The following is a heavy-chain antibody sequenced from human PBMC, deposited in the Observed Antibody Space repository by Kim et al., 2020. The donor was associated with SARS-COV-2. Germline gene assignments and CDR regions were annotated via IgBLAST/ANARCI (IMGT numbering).Heavy chain of an antibody. Sequence: SETLSLTCAVSGGSISSSNWWSWVRQPPGKGREWMGEINHSGSTTYNPPPKSRGTISVEKSKNKYSLKRSPVTAAEKAGDYYGGKGNARKETHVNNWV. CDR2: INHSGST. CDR1: GGSISSSNW. V-gene: IGHV4-4*02. D-gene: IGHD3-16*01. CDR3: GGKGNARKETHVNNWV. J-gene: IGHJ5*01.